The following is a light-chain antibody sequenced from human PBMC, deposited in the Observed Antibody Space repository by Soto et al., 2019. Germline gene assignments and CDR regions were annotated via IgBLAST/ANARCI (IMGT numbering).Light chain of an antibody. CDR3: QQYSSSPWT. CDR1: QSVSSSY. CDR2: ATS. J-gene: IGKJ1*01. V-gene: IGKV3-20*01. Sequence: EIELTQSPGTLSLSPGDRATLSCRASQSVSSSYLAWYQQKPGQPPRLVMYATSSRATGIPARFSGSGSGTEFTLTISRLEPEDFAVYYCQQYSSSPWTFGQGTKVDIK.